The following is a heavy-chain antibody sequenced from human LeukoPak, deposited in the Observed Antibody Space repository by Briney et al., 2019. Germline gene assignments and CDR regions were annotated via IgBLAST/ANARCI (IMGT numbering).Heavy chain of an antibody. CDR2: INANSGGT. J-gene: IGHJ4*02. CDR3: TRSSTRPYDY. Sequence: ASVKVSCKASGYTVTTYGFHWVRQAPGQGLEWMGWINANSGGTNYAQKFQGRVTMTRDTSISTTYMELSRLRSDDTALYYCTRSSTRPYDYWGQGTLVTVSS. CDR1: GYTVTTYG. D-gene: IGHD4-11*01. V-gene: IGHV1-2*02.